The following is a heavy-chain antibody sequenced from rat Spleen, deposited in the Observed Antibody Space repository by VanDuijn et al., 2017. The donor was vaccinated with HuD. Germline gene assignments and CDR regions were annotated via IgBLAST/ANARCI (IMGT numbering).Heavy chain of an antibody. CDR1: GFTFSYFA. CDR3: TRGGLYYFDY. CDR2: MINIGDSI. V-gene: IGHV5-46*01. Sequence: EVQLVESGGGLVQPGRSLKLSCAASGFTFSYFAMAWVRQAPKRGLEWVATMINIGDSIYYPDSVKGRFTISRDNAKSTLYLQMNSLRSEDTATYYCTRGGLYYFDYWGQGVMVTVSS. J-gene: IGHJ2*01.